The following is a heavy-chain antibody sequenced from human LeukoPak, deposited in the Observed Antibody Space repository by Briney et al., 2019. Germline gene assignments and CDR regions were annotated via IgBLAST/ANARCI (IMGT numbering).Heavy chain of an antibody. J-gene: IGHJ4*02. D-gene: IGHD2-2*01. V-gene: IGHV3-48*03. CDR1: GFIFSSYE. CDR2: ITTSGSTI. CDR3: ARRYCSSSICLLGY. Sequence: PGGSLRLSCAASGFIFSSYEMNWVRQAPGKGLEWVSHITTSGSTIYYADSVKGRFTISRDNAKNSVYLQMNSLRAEDTAVYYCARRYCSSSICLLGYWGQGTLVTVSS.